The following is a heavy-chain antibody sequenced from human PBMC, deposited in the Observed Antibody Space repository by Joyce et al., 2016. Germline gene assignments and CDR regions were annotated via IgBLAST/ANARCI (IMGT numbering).Heavy chain of an antibody. D-gene: IGHD3-3*01. V-gene: IGHV3-73*02. Sequence: EVQLVESGGGLVQPGGSLKLSCAVSGFTLSGSSVHGVRQASGKGVEWVGRIRSKANGDATAYAASVKGRFSISRDDSKNTAYLQMNSLKTKDTAVYYCSNYDLWSGYSPSRDVWGQGSTVTVSS. CDR3: SNYDLWSGYSPSRDV. CDR1: GFTLSGSS. CDR2: IRSKANGDAT. J-gene: IGHJ6*02.